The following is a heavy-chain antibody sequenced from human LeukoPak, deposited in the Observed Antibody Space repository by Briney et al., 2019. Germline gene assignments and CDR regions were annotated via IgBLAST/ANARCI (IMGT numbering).Heavy chain of an antibody. CDR3: ARDQDGSGSLVP. J-gene: IGHJ5*02. Sequence: SQTLSLTCTVSGGSISSGDYYWSWIRQPPGKGLEWIGYIYYSGSTYYNPSLKSRVTISVDTSKNQFSLKLSSVTAADTAVYYCARDQDGSGSLVPWGQGTLVTVSS. CDR1: GGSISSGDYY. CDR2: IYYSGST. V-gene: IGHV4-30-4*01. D-gene: IGHD3-10*01.